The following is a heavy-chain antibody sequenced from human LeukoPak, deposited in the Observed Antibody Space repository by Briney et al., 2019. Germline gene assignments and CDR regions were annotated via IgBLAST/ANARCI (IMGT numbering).Heavy chain of an antibody. V-gene: IGHV1-8*03. CDR1: GYTFTSYD. CDR2: MNPNSGNT. Sequence: ASVKASCKASGYTFTSYDINWVRQATGQGLEWMGWMNPNSGNTGYAQKFQGRVTITRNTSISTAYMELSSLRSEDTAVYYCARGPPYYYDSSGSLGSYFDYWGQGTLVTVSS. J-gene: IGHJ4*02. D-gene: IGHD3-22*01. CDR3: ARGPPYYYDSSGSLGSYFDY.